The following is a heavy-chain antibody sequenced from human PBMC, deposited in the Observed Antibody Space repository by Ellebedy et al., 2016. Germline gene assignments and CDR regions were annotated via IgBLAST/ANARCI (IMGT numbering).Heavy chain of an antibody. Sequence: GGSLRLXCAASGFTFSSYWMHWVRQAPGKGLVWVSRINSDGSSTSYADSVKGRFTISRDNAKNTLYLQMNSLRAEDTAVYYCAKDERIRGGPGYWGQGTLVTVSS. V-gene: IGHV3-74*01. CDR3: AKDERIRGGPGY. D-gene: IGHD3-10*01. J-gene: IGHJ4*02. CDR1: GFTFSSYW. CDR2: INSDGSST.